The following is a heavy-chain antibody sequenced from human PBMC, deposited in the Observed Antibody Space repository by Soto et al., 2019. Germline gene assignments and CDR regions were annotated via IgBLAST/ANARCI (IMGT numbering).Heavy chain of an antibody. D-gene: IGHD4-17*01. Sequence: QVHLVESGGGVVQPGRPLRLSCAASGFTFSRYGMHWVHQAPGKGLEWVGVIVRDGGQKQYADSVRGRFTISRDNSRDTLYLEVNSVTVDDTAVYYCARDDDFDDNGLDYWGQGTLVTVSS. V-gene: IGHV3-33*01. CDR2: IVRDGGQK. CDR1: GFTFSRYG. CDR3: ARDDDFDDNGLDY. J-gene: IGHJ4*02.